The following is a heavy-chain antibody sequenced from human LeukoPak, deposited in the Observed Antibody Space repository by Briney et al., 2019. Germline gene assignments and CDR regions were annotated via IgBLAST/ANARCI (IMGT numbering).Heavy chain of an antibody. CDR3: AREHIFERSRVDY. CDR2: ISAYNGNT. D-gene: IGHD2-21*01. Sequence: ASVNVSCNASGYTFTNYDINWVRQAPGQGLEWVGWISAYNGNTNYTQKFQGRLTITMDTSTSTAYVELRSLRSDDTAVYFCAREHIFERSRVDYWGQGTLVTVSS. CDR1: GYTFTNYD. J-gene: IGHJ4*02. V-gene: IGHV1-18*04.